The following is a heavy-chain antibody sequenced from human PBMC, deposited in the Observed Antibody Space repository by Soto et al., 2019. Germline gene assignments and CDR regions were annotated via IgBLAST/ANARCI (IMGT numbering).Heavy chain of an antibody. CDR1: GYTFTSYY. Sequence: ASVKVSCKASGYTFTSYYMHWVRQAPGQGLEWMGIINPSGGSTSYAQKFQGRVTMTRDTSTSTVYMELSRLRSEDTAVYYGAGGSYYYYGMDVWRQGTTVTVSS. CDR2: INPSGGST. V-gene: IGHV1-46*01. J-gene: IGHJ6*02. CDR3: AGGSYYYYGMDV.